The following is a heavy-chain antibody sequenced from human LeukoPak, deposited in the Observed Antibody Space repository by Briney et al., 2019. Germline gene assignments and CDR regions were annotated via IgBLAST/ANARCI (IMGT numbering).Heavy chain of an antibody. CDR2: INLSGSST. Sequence: SGRSLRLSCAASGFTFSNCAMSWVRQAPGKGLEWVSGINLSGSSTYYADSVKGRFTISRDNSKNTLYLQMNSLRAEDTAVYYCAKDVWRYSGSYYDFDYWGQGTLVTVSS. D-gene: IGHD1-26*01. CDR1: GFTFSNCA. J-gene: IGHJ4*02. V-gene: IGHV3-23*01. CDR3: AKDVWRYSGSYYDFDY.